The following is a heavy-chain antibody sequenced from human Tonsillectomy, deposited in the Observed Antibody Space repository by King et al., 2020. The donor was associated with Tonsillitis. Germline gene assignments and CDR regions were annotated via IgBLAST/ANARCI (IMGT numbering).Heavy chain of an antibody. D-gene: IGHD3-9*01. CDR1: GGSISSSYYY. CDR3: ARQIVGYDILTGYYHEYFHH. J-gene: IGHJ1*01. V-gene: IGHV4-39*01. CDR2: IYYSGST. Sequence: LQLQESGPGLVKPSETLSLTCTVSGGSISSSYYYWGWIRQPPGKGLEWIGSIYYSGSTYYNPSLKSRVTISVDTSKNQFSLKLTSVTAADTAVYYCARQIVGYDILTGYYHEYFHHWGQGTLVTVSS.